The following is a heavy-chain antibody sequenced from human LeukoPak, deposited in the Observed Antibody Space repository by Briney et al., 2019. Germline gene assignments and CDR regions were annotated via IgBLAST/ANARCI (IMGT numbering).Heavy chain of an antibody. Sequence: GSLRLSCAASGFTFSNAWMSWVRQAPGKGLEWVGRIKSKTDGGTTDYAAPVKGRFTISRDDSKNTLYLQMNSLKTEDTAVYYCTTEDDSSGYYYNWFDPWGQGTLVTVSS. D-gene: IGHD3-22*01. CDR2: IKSKTDGGTT. CDR3: TTEDDSSGYYYNWFDP. J-gene: IGHJ5*02. CDR1: GFTFSNAW. V-gene: IGHV3-15*01.